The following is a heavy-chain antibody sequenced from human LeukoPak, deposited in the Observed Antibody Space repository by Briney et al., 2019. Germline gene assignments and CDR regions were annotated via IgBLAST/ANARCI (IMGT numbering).Heavy chain of an antibody. CDR1: GYTFTSYY. D-gene: IGHD6-6*01. CDR2: INPSGSST. J-gene: IGHJ3*02. V-gene: IGHV1-46*01. Sequence: ASVKVSCKASGYTFTSYYLHWVRQAPGQGLEWMGIINPSGSSTSYAQKFQGRVTMTRDTSTSTVYMELHSLRSEDTAVYYCAREGEAARPGLNDAFDIWGQGTMVTVSS. CDR3: AREGEAARPGLNDAFDI.